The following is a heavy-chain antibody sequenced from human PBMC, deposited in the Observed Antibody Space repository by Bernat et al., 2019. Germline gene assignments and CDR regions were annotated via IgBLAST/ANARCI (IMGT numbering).Heavy chain of an antibody. J-gene: IGHJ4*03. CDR3: AKAGAKTRKSLEWLLRSSELYYFDY. D-gene: IGHD3-3*01. CDR2: ISYDGSNK. V-gene: IGHV3-30*18. Sequence: QVQLVESGGGVVQPGRSLRLSCAASGFTFSSYGMHWVRQAPGKGLEWVAVISYDGSNKYYADSVKGRFTISRDNSKNTLYLQMNSLRAEDTAVYYCAKAGAKTRKSLEWLLRSSELYYFDYWGQGTMVTVSS. CDR1: GFTFSSYG.